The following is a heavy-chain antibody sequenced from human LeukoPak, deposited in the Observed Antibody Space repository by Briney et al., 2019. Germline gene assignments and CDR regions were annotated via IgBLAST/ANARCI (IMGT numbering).Heavy chain of an antibody. D-gene: IGHD3-16*01. Sequence: GGSLTLSCAASGFIFSSYAMSWVREAPARGLEWVSSLRGNGDTFYADSVKGRFTFSRDESRNTVYLHLNELRVEDTAVYYCAKASWVSTADAVLWGQGTVVTVSS. CDR2: LRGNGDT. CDR3: AKASWVSTADAVL. CDR1: GFIFSSYA. J-gene: IGHJ1*01. V-gene: IGHV3-23*01.